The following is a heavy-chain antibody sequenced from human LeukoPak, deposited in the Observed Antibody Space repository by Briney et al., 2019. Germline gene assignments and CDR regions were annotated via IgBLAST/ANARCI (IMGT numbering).Heavy chain of an antibody. J-gene: IGHJ3*02. CDR3: AKGQTAMADAPAFDI. V-gene: IGHV3-43D*03. CDR2: ISWDGGST. Sequence: RGSLRLSCAASGFTFDDYAMHWVRQAPGKGLEWVSLISWDGGSTYYADSVKGRFTISRDNSRNSLYLQMNSQRAEDTALYYCAKGQTAMADAPAFDIWGQGTMVTVSS. CDR1: GFTFDDYA. D-gene: IGHD5-18*01.